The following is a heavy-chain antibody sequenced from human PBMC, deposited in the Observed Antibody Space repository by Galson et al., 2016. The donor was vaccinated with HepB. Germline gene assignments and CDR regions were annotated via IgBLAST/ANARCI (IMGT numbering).Heavy chain of an antibody. Sequence: SLRLSCATSGFTFGDYAMSWFRQAPGKGLEWVSSISGDGAPYYVDSMKGRFTISRDNSKDTLYLQMISLRAEDTDVHYCARDRGFYSGTCDCGQGTLVTVSS. CDR1: GFTFGDYA. D-gene: IGHD2-15*01. CDR2: ISGDGAP. V-gene: IGHV3-23*01. CDR3: ARDRGFYSGTCD. J-gene: IGHJ4*02.